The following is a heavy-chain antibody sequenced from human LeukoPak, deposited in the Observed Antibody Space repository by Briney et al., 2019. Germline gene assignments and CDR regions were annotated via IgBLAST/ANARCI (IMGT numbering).Heavy chain of an antibody. Sequence: GESLKISCTGSGYTFNTYFIVWVRQMPGKGLEWMGIIYPGDSHTSYSPSFQGQVTISADKSITTAYLQWSSLKASDTAVYYCARRAYCGGDCTRAYYSYFAMDVWGQGTTVTVSS. V-gene: IGHV5-51*01. CDR1: GYTFNTYF. J-gene: IGHJ6*02. D-gene: IGHD2-21*02. CDR2: IYPGDSHT. CDR3: ARRAYCGGDCTRAYYSYFAMDV.